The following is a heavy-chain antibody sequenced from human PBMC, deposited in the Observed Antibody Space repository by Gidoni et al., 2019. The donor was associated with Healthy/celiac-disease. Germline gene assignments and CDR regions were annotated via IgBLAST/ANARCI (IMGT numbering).Heavy chain of an antibody. J-gene: IGHJ4*02. D-gene: IGHD3-10*01. V-gene: IGHV4-34*01. CDR1: GGSFSGYY. CDR2: INHSGST. CDR3: ARGLEEVTYGSGILIDY. Sequence: QVQLQQWGAGLLKPSETLSLTCAVYGGSFSGYYWSWIRQPPGKGLEWIGEINHSGSTNYNPSLKSRVTISVDTSKNQFSLKLSSVTAADTAVYYCARGLEEVTYGSGILIDYWGQGTLVTVSS.